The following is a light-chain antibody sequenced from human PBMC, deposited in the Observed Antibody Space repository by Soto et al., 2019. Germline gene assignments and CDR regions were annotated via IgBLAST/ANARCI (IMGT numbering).Light chain of an antibody. CDR3: QQYGSFPAG. CDR2: GAS. J-gene: IGKJ5*01. Sequence: EIVLTQSPGTLSLSPGERATLSCRASQSVSSSYLAWYQQKPGQAPRLLIYGASSRATGIPDRFSGSGSGTDFTLTISRLEPADFAVYYCQQYGSFPAGFGQGTRLEIK. V-gene: IGKV3-20*01. CDR1: QSVSSSY.